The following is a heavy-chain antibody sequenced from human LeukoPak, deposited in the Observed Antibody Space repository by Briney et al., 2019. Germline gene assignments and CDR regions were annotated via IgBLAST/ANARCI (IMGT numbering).Heavy chain of an antibody. J-gene: IGHJ4*02. CDR3: AKSGLNRFDY. CDR2: ISPRGDIT. D-gene: IGHD2-15*01. V-gene: IGHV3-23*01. Sequence: GGSLRLSCAASGFTFSNHGMNWVRQAPGKGLEWVSGISPRGDITYYADSVKGRFTISRDNSKNTLYLQMNSLRAEDTAVYYCAKSGLNRFDYWGQGTLVTVSS. CDR1: GFTFSNHG.